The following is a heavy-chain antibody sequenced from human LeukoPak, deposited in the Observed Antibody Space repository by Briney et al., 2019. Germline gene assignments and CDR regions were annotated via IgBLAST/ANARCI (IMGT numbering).Heavy chain of an antibody. D-gene: IGHD1-7*01. Sequence: SETLSLTCTVSGGSIISYYWSWIRQPPGRGLEWIGYIYHTGSTDYNPSLKSRVTISVDTSKNQFSLKLSSVTAADTAVYYCAREAVTGTGWFDPWGQGTLVTVSS. J-gene: IGHJ5*02. CDR1: GGSIISYY. V-gene: IGHV4-59*01. CDR3: AREAVTGTGWFDP. CDR2: IYHTGST.